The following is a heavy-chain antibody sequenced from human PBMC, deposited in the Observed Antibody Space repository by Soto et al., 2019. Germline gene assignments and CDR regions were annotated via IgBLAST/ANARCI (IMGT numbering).Heavy chain of an antibody. D-gene: IGHD3-3*01. Sequence: KPSETLSLTCAVYGGSFSGYYWSWIRQPPGKGLEWIGEINHSGSTNYNPSLKSRVTISVDTSKNQFSLKLSSVTAADTAVYYCARGHYDFYEGAMTGRNKPKNWFDPWGQGTLVTVSS. CDR2: INHSGST. J-gene: IGHJ5*02. CDR1: GGSFSGYY. V-gene: IGHV4-34*01. CDR3: ARGHYDFYEGAMTGRNKPKNWFDP.